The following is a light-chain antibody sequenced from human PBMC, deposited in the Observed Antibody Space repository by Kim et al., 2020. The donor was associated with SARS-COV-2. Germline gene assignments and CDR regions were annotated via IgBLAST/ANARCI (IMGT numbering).Light chain of an antibody. J-gene: IGLJ2*01. CDR3: QSYDSSLSGSV. Sequence: RVTMPCNVSSANIGAGYDVHWYQQLPGAAPKLLIYANSNRPSGVPDRFSGSKSGTSASLAITGLQAEDEADYYCQSYDSSLSGSVFGGGTQLTVL. CDR1: SANIGAGYD. V-gene: IGLV1-40*01. CDR2: ANS.